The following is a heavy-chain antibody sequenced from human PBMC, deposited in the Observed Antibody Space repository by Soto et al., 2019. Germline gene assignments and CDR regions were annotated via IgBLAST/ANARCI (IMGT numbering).Heavy chain of an antibody. Sequence: QLVQSGGEVKKPGSSVKVSCKASRGTFSSSVISWVRQAPGQGLEWMGGIIPIFGTANYAQKFQGRVTMTADESTSTAYMELSSLRSEDTAVYYCARLSGDSYFYYGMDVWGQGTTVTVSS. CDR1: RGTFSSSV. J-gene: IGHJ6*02. CDR2: IIPIFGTA. D-gene: IGHD2-21*02. CDR3: ARLSGDSYFYYGMDV. V-gene: IGHV1-69*12.